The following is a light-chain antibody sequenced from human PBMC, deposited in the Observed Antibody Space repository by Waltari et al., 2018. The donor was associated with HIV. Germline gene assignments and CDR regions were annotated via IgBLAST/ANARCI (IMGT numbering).Light chain of an antibody. CDR3: QAWDKNDVI. CDR1: TVGNIN. CDR2: EDD. Sequence: SFDLAQPPSVSVSPGQTATIACSGDTVGNINFFWYYQKSGQAPVLVIYEDDKRPSGIAERVSGSKSGKTGTLTITGTQSMDEGDYYCQAWDKNDVIFGGGTKLTVL. V-gene: IGLV3-1*01. J-gene: IGLJ2*01.